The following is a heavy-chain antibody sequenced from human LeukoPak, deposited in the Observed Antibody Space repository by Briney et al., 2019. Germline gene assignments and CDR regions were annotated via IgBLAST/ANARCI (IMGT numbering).Heavy chain of an antibody. D-gene: IGHD3-22*01. CDR1: GGSINSDY. CDR3: ARGMYDSTGYSNPFDI. Sequence: SXTXSLTCTVSGGSINSDYWSWIRQSPGKGLEWIGFMHKDGSAKYNPSLTSRGTISADKSKKNSSLRGTSVTAADTAVYFCARGMYDSTGYSNPFDIWGQGTMVTVXS. J-gene: IGHJ3*02. CDR2: MHKDGSA. V-gene: IGHV4-59*12.